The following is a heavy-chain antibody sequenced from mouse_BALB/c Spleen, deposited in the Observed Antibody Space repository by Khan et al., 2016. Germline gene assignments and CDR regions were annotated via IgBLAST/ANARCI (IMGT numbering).Heavy chain of an antibody. CDR1: GYTFTDYY. CDR2: IYPGSGNT. V-gene: IGHV1-84*02. Sequence: QIQLVQSGPELVKPGASVKISCKASGYTFTDYYINWVKQKPGQGLEWIGWIYPGSGNTKYNEKFKDKATLTVDTSSSTAYMQLSSLTSEDTAVYFCARDGYYGFAYWGQGTLVTVSA. J-gene: IGHJ3*01. D-gene: IGHD2-3*01. CDR3: ARDGYYGFAY.